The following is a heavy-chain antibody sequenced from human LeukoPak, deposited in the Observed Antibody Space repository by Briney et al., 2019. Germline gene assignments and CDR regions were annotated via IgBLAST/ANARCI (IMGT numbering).Heavy chain of an antibody. CDR3: ARIHHDTNHFYGMDV. D-gene: IGHD2-8*01. CDR2: IDWDDNK. Sequence: SGPTLVNPTQTLTLTCTFSGFSLSRTGMCVSWIRQPPGKALEWLARIDWDDNKYYTTSLKTRLIISKDTSKNQVVLTMTNMDPVDTATYYCARIHHDTNHFYGMDVWGQGTTVTVSS. CDR1: GFSLSRTGMC. J-gene: IGHJ6*02. V-gene: IGHV2-70*11.